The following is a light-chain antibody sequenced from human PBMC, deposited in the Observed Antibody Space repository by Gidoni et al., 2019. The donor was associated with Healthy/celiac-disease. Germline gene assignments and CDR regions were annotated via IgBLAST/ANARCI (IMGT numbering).Light chain of an antibody. Sequence: DIQMTQSPSSLSASVGDRVTITCQASQDISNYLNWYQQKPGKAPKLLIYDASNLETGVPSRFSGSGSGTDFTFTISSLQPEDIATYYCQQDDNRPQCTFGQXTKLEIK. CDR1: QDISNY. J-gene: IGKJ2*02. CDR2: DAS. CDR3: QQDDNRPQCT. V-gene: IGKV1-33*01.